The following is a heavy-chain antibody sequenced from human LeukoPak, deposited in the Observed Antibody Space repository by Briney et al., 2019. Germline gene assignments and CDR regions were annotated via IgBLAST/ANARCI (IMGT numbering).Heavy chain of an antibody. V-gene: IGHV4-59*01. Sequence: RPSVTLSLTCTVSGGSISKFYWSWIRQPPGKGLEWIGYIYYSGSTNYNPSLKSRVTISVDTSKNQFSLKLSSVTAADTAVYYCARGGFREFDSWGQGTLVIVSS. D-gene: IGHD3-10*01. J-gene: IGHJ4*02. CDR3: ARGGFREFDS. CDR1: GGSISKFY. CDR2: IYYSGST.